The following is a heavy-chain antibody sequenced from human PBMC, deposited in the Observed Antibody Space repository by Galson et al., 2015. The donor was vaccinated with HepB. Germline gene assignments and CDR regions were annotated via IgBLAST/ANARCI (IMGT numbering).Heavy chain of an antibody. V-gene: IGHV1-18*04. J-gene: IGHJ4*02. D-gene: IGHD3-10*01. CDR1: HYTFTNYG. CDR3: ARVLALGPLPNSDSGRWGFDY. Sequence: SVKVSCKASHYTFTNYGITWVRQAPGQGLEWMGWISGYNGDTNYAQKFQGRVTMTTDTSTSTAYMELRSLRSDDTAVYYCARVLALGPLPNSDSGRWGFDYWGQGTLVTVSS. CDR2: ISGYNGDT.